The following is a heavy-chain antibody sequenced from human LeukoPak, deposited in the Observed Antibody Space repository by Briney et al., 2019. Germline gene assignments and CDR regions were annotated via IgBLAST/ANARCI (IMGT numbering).Heavy chain of an antibody. D-gene: IGHD1-26*01. Sequence: SETLSLTCAVYGGSFSGYYWSWIRQPPGKGLEWIGKINHSGSTNYNPSLKSQVTISVDTSKNQFSLKLTSVTAADTAVYYCARELYSGSYPDAFDIWGQGTLVTVSS. CDR1: GGSFSGYY. CDR2: INHSGST. CDR3: ARELYSGSYPDAFDI. J-gene: IGHJ3*02. V-gene: IGHV4-34*01.